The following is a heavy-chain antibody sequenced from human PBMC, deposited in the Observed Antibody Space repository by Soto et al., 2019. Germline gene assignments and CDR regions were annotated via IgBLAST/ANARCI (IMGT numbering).Heavy chain of an antibody. V-gene: IGHV1-69*13. CDR1: GGTFSSYA. Sequence: GASVKVSCKASGGTFSSYAISWVRQAPGQGLEWMGGIIPIFGTANYAQKFQGRVTITADESTSTAYMELSSLRSEDTAVYYCARDGYAVSSMDVWGQGTTVTVSS. CDR3: ARDGYAVSSMDV. D-gene: IGHD5-18*01. CDR2: IIPIFGTA. J-gene: IGHJ6*02.